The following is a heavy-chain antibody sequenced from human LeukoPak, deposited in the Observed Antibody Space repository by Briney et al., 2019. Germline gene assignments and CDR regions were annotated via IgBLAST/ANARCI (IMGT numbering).Heavy chain of an antibody. Sequence: GGSLRLSCTVSGFAFSGYAMSWVRQAPGKGPEWVSSIGTRGDVTYSADSVKGRFSISRDNSKRTLFLQMNSLRAEDTAVYYCAKVHYTASFPGSFPGRNYFDSWGQGSLVTVSS. CDR1: GFAFSGYA. CDR2: IGTRGDVT. D-gene: IGHD1-26*01. CDR3: AKVHYTASFPGSFPGRNYFDS. J-gene: IGHJ4*02. V-gene: IGHV3-23*01.